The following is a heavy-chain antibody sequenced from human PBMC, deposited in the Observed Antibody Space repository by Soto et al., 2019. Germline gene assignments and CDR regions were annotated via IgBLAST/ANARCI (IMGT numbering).Heavy chain of an antibody. D-gene: IGHD3-9*01. Sequence: GGSLRLSCAASGFTFSSYGMHWVRQAPGKGLEWVAVISYDGSNKYYADSVKGRFTISRDNSKNTLYLQMNSLRAEDTAVYYCASVLRYFDWLLPIYYYYGMDVWGQGTTVTVSS. CDR1: GFTFSSYG. CDR3: ASVLRYFDWLLPIYYYYGMDV. V-gene: IGHV3-30*03. J-gene: IGHJ6*02. CDR2: ISYDGSNK.